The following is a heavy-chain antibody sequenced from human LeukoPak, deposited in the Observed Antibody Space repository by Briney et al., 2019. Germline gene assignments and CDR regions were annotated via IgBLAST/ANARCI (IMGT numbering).Heavy chain of an antibody. CDR1: GYTFTSYD. V-gene: IGHV1-8*01. Sequence: ASVKVSCKASGYTFTSYDINWVRQATGQGLEGVGWMNPNRCNTGYAQKFQGRVTMTRNTSISTAYMELSSLRSEDTAVYYCARARRSKTIVVVVAATLWFDPWGQGTLVTVSS. CDR2: MNPNRCNT. D-gene: IGHD2-15*01. CDR3: ARARRSKTIVVVVAATLWFDP. J-gene: IGHJ5*02.